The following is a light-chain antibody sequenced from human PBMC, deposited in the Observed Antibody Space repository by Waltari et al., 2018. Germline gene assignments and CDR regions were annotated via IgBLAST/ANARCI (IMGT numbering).Light chain of an antibody. J-gene: IGLJ3*02. CDR1: SGHSSNV. CDR3: QTGGHGTWV. V-gene: IGLV4-69*01. Sequence: QLVLTQSPSASASLGASVKLTCTLSSGHSSNVIAWLQEQPGKGPRSLMKVNSDGSHSKGDEIPDRFSGSSAGAERYLTISSLQSEDEADYYCQTGGHGTWVFGGGTKLTVL. CDR2: VNSDGSH.